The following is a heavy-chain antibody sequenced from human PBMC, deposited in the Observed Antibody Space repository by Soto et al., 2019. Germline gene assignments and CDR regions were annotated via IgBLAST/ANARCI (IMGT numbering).Heavy chain of an antibody. J-gene: IGHJ5*02. Sequence: QVQLVQSGAEVKKPGASVKVSCKASGITSTTYAIHWVRQAAGHGLEWMGWINTGNGNTRYSQRFLGRVSLTTHTSTSTASMDLSSLTSEDTAVYYCARAISGYVTWGQGTLITVSS. CDR1: GITSTTYA. D-gene: IGHD5-12*01. CDR3: ARAISGYVT. CDR2: INTGNGNT. V-gene: IGHV1-3*04.